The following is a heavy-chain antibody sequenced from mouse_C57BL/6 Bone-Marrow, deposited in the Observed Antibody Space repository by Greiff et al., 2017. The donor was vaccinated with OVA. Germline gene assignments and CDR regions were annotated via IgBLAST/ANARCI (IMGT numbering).Heavy chain of an antibody. CDR1: GYTFTDYE. CDR2: IDPETGGT. V-gene: IGHV1-15*01. CDR3: TRELTGTLFAY. J-gene: IGHJ3*01. D-gene: IGHD4-1*01. Sequence: QVQLQQSGAELVRPGASVTLSCKASGYTFTDYEMHWVKQTPVHGLEWIGAIDPETGGTAYNQKFKGKAILTADKSSSTAYMEPRSLTSEDSAVYYCTRELTGTLFAYWGQGTLVTVSA.